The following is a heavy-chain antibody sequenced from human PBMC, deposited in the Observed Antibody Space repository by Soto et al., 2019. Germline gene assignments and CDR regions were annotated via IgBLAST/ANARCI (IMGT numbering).Heavy chain of an antibody. J-gene: IGHJ4*02. CDR1: GYSFSKDW. D-gene: IGHD4-17*01. Sequence: EVQLVQSGAEVKKPAESLKISCEGSGYSFSKDWIGWVRQMPGKGLEWMGIIYPDDSDTRYSPSFQGQVTISADKSINTAYLQWSSLKASDTAMYYCARLLRGRDGDNYFDYWGQGTLVTVSS. CDR3: ARLLRGRDGDNYFDY. CDR2: IYPDDSDT. V-gene: IGHV5-51*03.